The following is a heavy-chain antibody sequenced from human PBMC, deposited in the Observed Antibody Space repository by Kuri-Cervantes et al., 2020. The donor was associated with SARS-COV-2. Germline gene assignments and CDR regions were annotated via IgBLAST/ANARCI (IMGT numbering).Heavy chain of an antibody. CDR3: ARDLPTGDREYYGMDV. D-gene: IGHD7-27*01. CDR1: GYTFTGYY. CDR2: INPNSGGT. V-gene: IGHV1-2*02. J-gene: IGHJ6*02. Sequence: ASVNVSCKASGYTFTGYYMHWVRQAPGQGLEWMGWINPNSGGTNYAQKLQGRVTMTRDTSISTDYMELSSLRSDDTAADYCARDLPTGDREYYGMDVWGQGTTVTVSS.